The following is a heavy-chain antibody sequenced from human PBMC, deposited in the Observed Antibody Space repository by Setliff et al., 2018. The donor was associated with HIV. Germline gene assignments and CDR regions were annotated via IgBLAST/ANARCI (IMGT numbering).Heavy chain of an antibody. V-gene: IGHV4-34*01. J-gene: IGHJ4*02. CDR2: INHGGSA. CDR1: NGYFSAYY. Sequence: SETLSLTCAVYNGYFSAYYWAWIRQPPGKGLEWIGEINHGGSATDNPSLTGRVGISVDTSKDQFSLKMIAVSAADAAVYYCALLEVPLIVGTPPPIWGQGTLVTVSS. D-gene: IGHD1-26*01. CDR3: ALLEVPLIVGTPPPI.